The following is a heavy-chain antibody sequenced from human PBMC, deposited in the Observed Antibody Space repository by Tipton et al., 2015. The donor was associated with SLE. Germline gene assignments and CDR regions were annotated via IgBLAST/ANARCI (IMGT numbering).Heavy chain of an antibody. D-gene: IGHD5-24*01. CDR2: IYYSGGT. CDR3: ARGRADGYNSPYDY. Sequence: TLSLTCTVSGGSISSYYWSWIRQPPGKGLEWIGYIYYSGGTNYNPSLKSRVTISVDTSKNQFSLKVSSVTAADTAVYYCARGRADGYNSPYDYWGQGTLVTVSS. V-gene: IGHV4-59*01. J-gene: IGHJ4*02. CDR1: GGSISSYY.